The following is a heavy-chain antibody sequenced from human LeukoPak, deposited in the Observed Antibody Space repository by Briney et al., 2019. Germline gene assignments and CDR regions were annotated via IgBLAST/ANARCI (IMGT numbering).Heavy chain of an antibody. Sequence: SETLSLTCTVSGGSISSYYWSWIRQHPGKGLEWIGYIYYSGSTYYNPSLKSRVTISVDTSKNQFSLKLSSVTAADTAVYYCARHPGYCSSTSCYGFDYWGQGTLVTVSS. CDR1: GGSISSYY. V-gene: IGHV4-59*06. CDR3: ARHPGYCSSTSCYGFDY. J-gene: IGHJ4*02. CDR2: IYYSGST. D-gene: IGHD2-2*01.